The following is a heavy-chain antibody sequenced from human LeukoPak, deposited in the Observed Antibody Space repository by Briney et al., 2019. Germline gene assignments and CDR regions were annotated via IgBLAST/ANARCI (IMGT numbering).Heavy chain of an antibody. D-gene: IGHD3-10*01. CDR1: GFTFGSYA. CDR3: VKVGFGESPL. Sequence: GGSLRLSCSASGFTFGSYAMHWVRQAPGKGLEYVSAISSNGGSAYYADSVKGRFTISRDNSKNTLYLQMSSLRAEDTAVYYCVKVGFGESPLWGQGALVTVSS. J-gene: IGHJ4*02. CDR2: ISSNGGSA. V-gene: IGHV3-64D*06.